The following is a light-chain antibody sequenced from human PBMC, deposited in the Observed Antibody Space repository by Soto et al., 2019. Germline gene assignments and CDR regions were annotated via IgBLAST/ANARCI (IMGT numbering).Light chain of an antibody. J-gene: IGKJ1*01. Sequence: EIVLTQSPGTLSLSQEERATLSCRASQSVSSSYLAWYQQKPGQAPRLLIYGASSRATGIPDRFSGSGSGTDFTLTISRLEPEDFALYYCQEYGSSRTFCQGTKV. CDR3: QEYGSSRT. CDR2: GAS. V-gene: IGKV3-20*01. CDR1: QSVSSSY.